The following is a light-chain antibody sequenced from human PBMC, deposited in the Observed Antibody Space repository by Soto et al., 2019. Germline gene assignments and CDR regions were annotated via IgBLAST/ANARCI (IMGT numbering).Light chain of an antibody. Sequence: QSALTQPASVSGSPGQSITISCTGTSSDVGSYNLVSWYQQHPGKAPKLMIYEGSKRPSGVSNRFSGSKSGNTASLTISGLQAEDDADYYCCSYAGSSTFSLVFGGGTKLTVL. CDR3: CSYAGSSTFSLV. CDR2: EGS. J-gene: IGLJ2*01. CDR1: SSDVGSYNL. V-gene: IGLV2-23*03.